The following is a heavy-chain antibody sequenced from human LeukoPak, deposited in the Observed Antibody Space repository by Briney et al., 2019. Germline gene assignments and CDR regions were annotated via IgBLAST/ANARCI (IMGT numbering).Heavy chain of an antibody. V-gene: IGHV1-2*02. Sequence: ASVKVSCKASGYSFTGYYMHWVRQAPGQGLEWMGWINPNSGGTNYAQKFQGRVTMTRDTSISTAYMELSRLRSDDTAVYYCARDLSYYDLWSGYSGGGGDYWGQGTLVTVSS. J-gene: IGHJ4*02. D-gene: IGHD3-3*01. CDR1: GYSFTGYY. CDR2: INPNSGGT. CDR3: ARDLSYYDLWSGYSGGGGDY.